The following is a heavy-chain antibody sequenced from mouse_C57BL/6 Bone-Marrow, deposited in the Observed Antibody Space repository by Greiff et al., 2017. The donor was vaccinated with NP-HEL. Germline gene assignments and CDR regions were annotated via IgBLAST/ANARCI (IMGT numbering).Heavy chain of an antibody. Sequence: QVQLQQPGAELVKPGASVKMSCKASGYTFTSYWITWVKQRPGQGLEWIGDIYPGSGSTNYNEKFKSKATLTVDTSSSTAYMQLSSLTSEDSAVYYCARGGENGYYSYWYFDVWGTGTTVTVSS. V-gene: IGHV1-55*01. J-gene: IGHJ1*03. CDR2: IYPGSGST. CDR3: ARGGENGYYSYWYFDV. CDR1: GYTFTSYW. D-gene: IGHD2-3*01.